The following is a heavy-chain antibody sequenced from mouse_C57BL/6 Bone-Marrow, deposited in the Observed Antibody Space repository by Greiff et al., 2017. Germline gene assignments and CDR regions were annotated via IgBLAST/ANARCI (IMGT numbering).Heavy chain of an antibody. CDR1: GFTFTDYY. J-gene: IGHJ3*01. V-gene: IGHV7-3*01. D-gene: IGHD5-5*01. CDR2: IRNKANGYTT. CDR3: ASNYLFAY. Sequence: EVQVVESGGGLVQPGGSLSLSCAASGFTFTDYYMSWVRQPPGKALEWLGFIRNKANGYTTEYSASVKGRFTISRDNSQSILYLQMNALRAEDSATYSCASNYLFAYWGQGTLVTVSA.